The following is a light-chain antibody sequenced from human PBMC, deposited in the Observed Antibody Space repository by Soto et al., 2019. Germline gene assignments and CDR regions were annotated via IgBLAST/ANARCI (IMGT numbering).Light chain of an antibody. V-gene: IGLV2-23*02. CDR2: EVS. J-gene: IGLJ1*01. Sequence: QSVLTQPASVSGSPGQSITISCTGTTSDVGSYDLVSWYQQHPGKTPKIMIYEVSKRPSGDSNRFSGSKSGSTASLTISGLQAEDEADYYCCSYAGGRSPYVFGTGTKVTVL. CDR1: TSDVGSYDL. CDR3: CSYAGGRSPYV.